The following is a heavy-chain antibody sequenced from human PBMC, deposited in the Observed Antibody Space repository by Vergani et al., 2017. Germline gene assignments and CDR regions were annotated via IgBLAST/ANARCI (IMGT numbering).Heavy chain of an antibody. Sequence: QVQLQESGPGLVKPSQTLSLTCAVSGGSISSGGYYWSWIRQHPGKGLEWIGYIYYSGSTYYNPSLKSRVTISVDTSKNQFSLKLSSVTAADTAVYYCAGAPIGARVFGVVIIHFAFDIWGQGTMVTVSS. CDR3: AGAPIGARVFGVVIIHFAFDI. CDR1: GGSISSGGYY. CDR2: IYYSGST. V-gene: IGHV4-31*11. J-gene: IGHJ3*02. D-gene: IGHD3-3*01.